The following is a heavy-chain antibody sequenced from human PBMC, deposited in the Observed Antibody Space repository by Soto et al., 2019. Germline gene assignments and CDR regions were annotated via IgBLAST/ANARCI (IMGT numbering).Heavy chain of an antibody. V-gene: IGHV1-69*13. Sequence: SVKVSCKASGGTFSSYAISWVRQAPGQGLEWMGGIIPIFGTANYAQKFQGRVTITADESTSTAYMELSSLRSEDTAVYYCARGPYYDSSGDYYYGMDVWGQGTTVTVSS. J-gene: IGHJ6*02. CDR1: GGTFSSYA. D-gene: IGHD3-22*01. CDR2: IIPIFGTA. CDR3: ARGPYYDSSGDYYYGMDV.